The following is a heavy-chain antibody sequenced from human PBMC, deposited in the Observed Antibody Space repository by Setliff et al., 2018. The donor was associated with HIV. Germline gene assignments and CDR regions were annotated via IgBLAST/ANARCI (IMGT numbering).Heavy chain of an antibody. J-gene: IGHJ4*02. CDR1: GYTFTKSI. Sequence: ASVKVSCKASGYTFTKSIIHWVRQAPGQGLEWMGAIIPSGGSTGYAEKFQARVTLTRDTSTSTVYMELSGLREEDTAVYYCTREPIKETSMPVDYWGQGTPGTV. CDR2: IIPSGGST. CDR3: TREPIKETSMPVDY. V-gene: IGHV1-46*01. D-gene: IGHD5-18*01.